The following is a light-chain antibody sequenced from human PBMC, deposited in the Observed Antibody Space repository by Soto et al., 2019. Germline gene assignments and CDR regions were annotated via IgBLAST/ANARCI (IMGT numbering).Light chain of an antibody. CDR2: DTS. V-gene: IGKV3-15*01. Sequence: EIVLPQSPGTLSFSPGARATLSCRASQGIGDTLAWYQHKAGQTPRLLIYDTSTRATGVPARFSGSRSGTEFTLTINSLQSEDFAVYYCQRYNNWPLTFGGGTKVDIK. J-gene: IGKJ4*01. CDR3: QRYNNWPLT. CDR1: QGIGDT.